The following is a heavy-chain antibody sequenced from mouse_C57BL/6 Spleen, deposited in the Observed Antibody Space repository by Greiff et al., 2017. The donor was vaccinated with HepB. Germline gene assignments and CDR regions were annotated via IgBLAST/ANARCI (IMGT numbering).Heavy chain of an antibody. CDR3: ATTMITRGNDD. Sequence: VQLQQSGPELVKPGASVKISCKASGYAFSSSWMNWVKQRPGKGLEWIGRIYPGDGDTNYNGKFKGKATLTADKSSSTAYMQLSSLTSEDSAVYFCATTMITRGNDDWGQGTTLTVSS. J-gene: IGHJ2*01. V-gene: IGHV1-82*01. CDR1: GYAFSSSW. CDR2: IYPGDGDT. D-gene: IGHD2-4*01.